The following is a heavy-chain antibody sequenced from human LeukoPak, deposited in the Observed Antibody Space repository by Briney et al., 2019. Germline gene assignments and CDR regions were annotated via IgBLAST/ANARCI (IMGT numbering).Heavy chain of an antibody. J-gene: IGHJ4*02. CDR1: GGSISSGDYY. CDR3: ARGGADSFDY. CDR2: IYYSGST. Sequence: SETLSLTCTVSGGSISSGDYYWSWIRQPPGKGLEWIGYIYYSGSTYYNPSLKSRVTISVDTSKNQFSLRLSSVTAADTAVYYCARGGADSFDYWGQGTLVTVSS. D-gene: IGHD1-26*01. V-gene: IGHV4-30-4*01.